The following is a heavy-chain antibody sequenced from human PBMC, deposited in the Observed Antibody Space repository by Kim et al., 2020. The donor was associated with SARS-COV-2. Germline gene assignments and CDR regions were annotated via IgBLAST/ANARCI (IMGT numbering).Heavy chain of an antibody. D-gene: IGHD3-10*01. CDR2: ISYDGSNK. J-gene: IGHJ6*02. CDR1: GFTFSSYG. Sequence: GGSLRLSCAASGFTFSSYGMHWVRQAPGKGLEWVAVISYDGSNKYYADSVKGRFTISRDNSKNTLYLQMNSLRAEDTAVYYCAKYQRGYYGSGKGYYYGMDVWGQGTTVTVSS. V-gene: IGHV3-30*18. CDR3: AKYQRGYYGSGKGYYYGMDV.